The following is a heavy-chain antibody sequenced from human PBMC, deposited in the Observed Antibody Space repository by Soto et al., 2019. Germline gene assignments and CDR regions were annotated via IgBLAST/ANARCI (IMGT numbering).Heavy chain of an antibody. CDR3: ARALYCSGGSCSPLRGMDV. V-gene: IGHV4-38-2*01. CDR2: IYHSGST. CDR1: GYSITNGYY. Sequence: SETLSLTCAVSGYSITNGYYWGWIRQPPGQGLEWIGTIYHSGSTYYNPSLKTRVTISVDTSKNQFSLKLSSVTAADTAVYYCARALYCSGGSCSPLRGMDVCGQGTTVTVFS. J-gene: IGHJ6*02. D-gene: IGHD2-15*01.